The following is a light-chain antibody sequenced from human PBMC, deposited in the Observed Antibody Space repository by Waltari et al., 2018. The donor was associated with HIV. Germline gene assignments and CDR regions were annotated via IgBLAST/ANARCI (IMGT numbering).Light chain of an antibody. J-gene: IGKJ4*01. CDR1: QHINNY. V-gene: IGKV1-39*01. Sequence: DIQMTQSPSYLSASVGDRVTITCRAIQHINNYVSWYQQKPGKAPKLLMYSASSLQSAVPPRFSGSGYGTDFTLTISNLQPDDFGTYYCHQSYNNPFTFGVGTKVDI. CDR2: SAS. CDR3: HQSYNNPFT.